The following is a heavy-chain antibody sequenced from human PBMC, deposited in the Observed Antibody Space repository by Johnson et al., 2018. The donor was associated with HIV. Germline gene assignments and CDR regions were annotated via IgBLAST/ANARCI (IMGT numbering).Heavy chain of an antibody. V-gene: IGHV3-7*05. CDR1: GFTFSSYW. J-gene: IGHJ3*02. D-gene: IGHD6-6*01. CDR3: ARSLVLVRVAFDI. Sequence: VQLVESGGGLVQPGGSLRLSCAASGFTFSSYWMTWVRQAPGKGLEWVANMNQDGSEKYYVDSVKGRFTISSDNVKNSLHLQMNSRSAGDTAVYFCARSLVLVRVAFDIWGQGTMVTVSS. CDR2: MNQDGSEK.